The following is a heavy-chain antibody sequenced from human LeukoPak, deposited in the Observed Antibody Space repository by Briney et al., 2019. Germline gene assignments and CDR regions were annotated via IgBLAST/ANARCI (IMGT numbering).Heavy chain of an antibody. CDR1: GGTLSSYA. J-gene: IGHJ4*02. Sequence: EASVKVSCKASGGTLSSYAISWVRQAPGQGLELMGGIIPIFGTANYAQKFQGRVTITADESTSTAYMELSSLRSEDTAVYYCARQDYGGYGLDTDYWGQGTLVTVSS. CDR3: ARQDYGGYGLDTDY. D-gene: IGHD5-12*01. CDR2: IIPIFGTA. V-gene: IGHV1-69*01.